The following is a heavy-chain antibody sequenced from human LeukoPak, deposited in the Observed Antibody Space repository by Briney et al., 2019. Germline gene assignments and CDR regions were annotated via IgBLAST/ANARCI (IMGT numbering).Heavy chain of an antibody. CDR1: GYTFTSYG. Sequence: ASVKVSCKASGYTFTSYGISWVRQAPGQGLEWKGWISAYNGNTNYAQKLQGRVTMTTDTSTSTAYMELRSLRSDDTAVYYCANTVYGSGSYPTVYFDYWGQGTLVTVSP. V-gene: IGHV1-18*01. J-gene: IGHJ4*02. CDR2: ISAYNGNT. CDR3: ANTVYGSGSYPTVYFDY. D-gene: IGHD3-10*01.